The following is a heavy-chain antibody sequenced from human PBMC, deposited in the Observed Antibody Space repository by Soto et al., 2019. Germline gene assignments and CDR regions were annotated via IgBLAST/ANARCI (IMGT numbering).Heavy chain of an antibody. D-gene: IGHD5-18*01. V-gene: IGHV3-21*06. CDR2: ISSGSSYK. CDR3: TRDYSSYGPFDY. J-gene: IGHJ4*02. Sequence: PGGSLRLSCAASGFTFSSYYMKWVRQAPGKGLEWVSSISSGSSYKFYADSLKGRFTISRDNAKNSLYLQMNSLRVEDTAVYYCTRDYSSYGPFDYWGQGTLVTVSS. CDR1: GFTFSSYY.